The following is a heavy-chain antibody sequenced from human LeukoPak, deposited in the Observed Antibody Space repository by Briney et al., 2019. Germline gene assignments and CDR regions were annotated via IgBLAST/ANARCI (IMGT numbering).Heavy chain of an antibody. CDR3: ARVGIAARPSWFDP. Sequence: SETLSLTCTVSGGSISSSSYYWGWIRQPPGKGLEWIGSIYYSGSTYYNPSLKSRVTISVDTSKNQFSLKLSSVTAADTAVYYCARVGIAARPSWFDPWGQGTLVTVSS. D-gene: IGHD6-6*01. CDR2: IYYSGST. V-gene: IGHV4-39*07. J-gene: IGHJ5*02. CDR1: GGSISSSSYY.